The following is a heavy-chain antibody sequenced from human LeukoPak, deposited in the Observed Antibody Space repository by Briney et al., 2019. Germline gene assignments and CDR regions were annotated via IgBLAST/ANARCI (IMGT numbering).Heavy chain of an antibody. CDR3: ARGGGVDTAMVPPPFV. D-gene: IGHD5-18*01. V-gene: IGHV1-2*02. CDR2: INPNSGGT. CDR1: GYTFTGYY. J-gene: IGHJ6*04. Sequence: ASVKVSCKASGYTFTGYYMHWVRHAPGQGLEWMGWINPNSGGTNYAQKFQGRVTMTRDTSISTAYMELSRLRSDDTAVYYCARGGGVDTAMVPPPFVWGKGTTVTVSS.